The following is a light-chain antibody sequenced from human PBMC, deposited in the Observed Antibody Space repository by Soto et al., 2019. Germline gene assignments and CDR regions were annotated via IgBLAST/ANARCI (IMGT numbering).Light chain of an antibody. Sequence: PGARATLSCRAGQSVRSCLAWYQQKPGQAPSLLIYDASNRATGIPARFSGSGSGTDFTLTISSLEPEDFAVYYCQQRSNWPPITFAQGTRLEIK. CDR2: DAS. V-gene: IGKV3-11*01. CDR3: QQRSNWPPIT. CDR1: QSVRSC. J-gene: IGKJ5*01.